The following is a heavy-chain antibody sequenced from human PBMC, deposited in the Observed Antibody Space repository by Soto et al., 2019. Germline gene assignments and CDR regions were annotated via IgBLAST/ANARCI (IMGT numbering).Heavy chain of an antibody. CDR3: ARGALGPGFDP. CDR2: IYYSGST. Sequence: SETLSLTCTVSGGSISSYYWSWIRQPPGKGLEWIGYIYYSGSTNYNPSLKSRVTISVDTSKNQFSLKLSSVTAADTAVYYCARGALGPGFDPWGQGTLVTVSS. V-gene: IGHV4-59*01. D-gene: IGHD3-16*01. J-gene: IGHJ5*02. CDR1: GGSISSYY.